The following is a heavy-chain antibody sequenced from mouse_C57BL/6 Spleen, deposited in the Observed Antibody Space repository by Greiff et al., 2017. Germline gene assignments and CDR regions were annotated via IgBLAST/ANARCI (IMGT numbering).Heavy chain of an antibody. D-gene: IGHD3-2*02. Sequence: QVHVKQSGAELARPGASVKMSCKASGYTFTSYTMHWVKQRPGQGLEWIGYINPSSGYTKYNQKFKDKATLTADKSSSTAYMQLSSLTSEDSAVYYCARSGDSSGYWFAYWGQGTLVTVSA. CDR2: INPSSGYT. CDR3: ARSGDSSGYWFAY. V-gene: IGHV1-4*01. CDR1: GYTFTSYT. J-gene: IGHJ3*01.